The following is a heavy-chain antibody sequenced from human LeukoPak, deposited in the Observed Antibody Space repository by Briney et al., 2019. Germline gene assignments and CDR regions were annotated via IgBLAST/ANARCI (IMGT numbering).Heavy chain of an antibody. CDR3: ARGGITGTGDYYYYYYMDV. D-gene: IGHD1-20*01. J-gene: IGHJ6*03. CDR2: ISAYNGNT. V-gene: IGHV1-18*01. CDR1: GYTFTSYG. Sequence: ASVKVSCKASGYTFTSYGISWVRQAPGQGLEWRGWISAYNGNTNYAQKLQGRVTMTTDTSTSTAYMELRSLRSDDTAVYYCARGGITGTGDYYYYYYMDVWGKGTTVTVSS.